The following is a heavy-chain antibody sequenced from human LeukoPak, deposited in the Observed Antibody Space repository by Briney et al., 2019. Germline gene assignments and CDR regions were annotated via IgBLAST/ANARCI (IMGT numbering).Heavy chain of an antibody. V-gene: IGHV4-39*01. J-gene: IGHJ4*02. CDR1: GGSITSSSYY. D-gene: IGHD2-2*01. Sequence: SGTLSLTCTVSGGSITSSSYYGDWIRQPPGKGLEWIGSIYYSGSTYYNPSLKSRVTISVDTSKNQFSLKLSSVTAADTAVYYCARRPVVGPGAIDYWGQGTLVTVSS. CDR3: ARRPVVGPGAIDY. CDR2: IYYSGST.